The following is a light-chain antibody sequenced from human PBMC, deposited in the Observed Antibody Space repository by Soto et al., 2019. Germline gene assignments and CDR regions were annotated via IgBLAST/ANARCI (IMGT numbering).Light chain of an antibody. J-gene: IGKJ3*01. CDR2: GAS. Sequence: EIVLTQSPGTLSLSPGERATLSCRASQSVSSSYLAWYQQKPGQAPRLLIYGASSRATGIPDRFSGSGSGTDFTLTISRLEPEDFEVYYCQQYGSSFTFGPGTTVDIK. CDR3: QQYGSSFT. V-gene: IGKV3-20*01. CDR1: QSVSSSY.